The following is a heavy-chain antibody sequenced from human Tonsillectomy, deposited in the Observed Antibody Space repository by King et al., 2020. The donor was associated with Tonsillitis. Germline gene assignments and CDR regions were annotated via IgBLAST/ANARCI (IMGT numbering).Heavy chain of an antibody. V-gene: IGHV3-30*18. CDR1: GFIFNKYG. CDR3: AKAGSAPCSGDRCYNPAHFDH. J-gene: IGHJ4*02. D-gene: IGHD2-15*01. CDR2: ISYDGNNK. Sequence: HVQLVESGGGVVQSGRSLRLSCAASGFIFNKYGMHWVRRAPGKGLEWVAVISYDGNNKYYADSVKGRFSISRDNSRTTLFLHMNSLRAEDTAVYYCAKAGSAPCSGDRCYNPAHFDHWGQGTLVTVSS.